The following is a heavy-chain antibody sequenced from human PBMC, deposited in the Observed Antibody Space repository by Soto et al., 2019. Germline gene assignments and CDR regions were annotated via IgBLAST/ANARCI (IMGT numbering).Heavy chain of an antibody. Sequence: PSETLSLTCAVSGGSISSSNWWSWVRQPPGKGLEWIGDIYHSGSTNYNPSLKSRVTISVDKSKNQISLKLSSVTAAYTAFYYCARLGGYYHSLDTCGQGTLVTVSS. CDR2: IYHSGST. J-gene: IGHJ5*02. CDR3: ARLGGYYHSLDT. V-gene: IGHV4-4*02. D-gene: IGHD3-22*01. CDR1: GGSISSSNW.